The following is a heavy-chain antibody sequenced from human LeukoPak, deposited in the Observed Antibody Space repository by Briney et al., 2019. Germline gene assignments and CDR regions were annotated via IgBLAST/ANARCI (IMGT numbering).Heavy chain of an antibody. CDR2: ITAGNGNT. V-gene: IGHV1-18*01. CDR3: ARDLARGYSYGYNAFDI. D-gene: IGHD5-18*01. CDR1: GYTFSSYG. Sequence: ASVKVSCKAFGYTFSSYGIGWVRQAPRQGLEWMGWITAGNGNTNYAQKVQGRVTMTTDTSTSTAYMELRSLRSDDTAVYFCARDLARGYSYGYNAFDIWGQGTMVPVSS. J-gene: IGHJ3*02.